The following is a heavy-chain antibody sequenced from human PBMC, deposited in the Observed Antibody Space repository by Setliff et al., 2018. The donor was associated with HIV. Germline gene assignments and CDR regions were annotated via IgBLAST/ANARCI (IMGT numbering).Heavy chain of an antibody. CDR2: IHDSGRT. Sequence: SETLSLTCGVSGYSLTSGYYWGWIRQPPGKGLEWIGSIHDSGRTYYNPSLKSRVTISVDTSKNQFSLKLSSVTAADTAVYYCARDPKYYYKYFQYWGQG. CDR3: ARDPKYYYKYFQY. CDR1: GYSLTSGYY. J-gene: IGHJ1*01. V-gene: IGHV4-38-2*02. D-gene: IGHD1-26*01.